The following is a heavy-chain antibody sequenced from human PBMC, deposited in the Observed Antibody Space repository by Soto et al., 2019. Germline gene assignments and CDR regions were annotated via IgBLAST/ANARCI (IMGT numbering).Heavy chain of an antibody. CDR3: ARDHFIAARPDNWFDP. CDR2: ISAYNGNT. Sequence: ASVKVSCKASGYTFTIYGISWVRQAPGQGLEWMGWISAYNGNTNYAQKLQGRVTMTTDTSTSTAYMELRSLRSDDTAVYYCARDHFIAARPDNWFDPWGQGTLVTVSS. D-gene: IGHD6-6*01. CDR1: GYTFTIYG. V-gene: IGHV1-18*01. J-gene: IGHJ5*02.